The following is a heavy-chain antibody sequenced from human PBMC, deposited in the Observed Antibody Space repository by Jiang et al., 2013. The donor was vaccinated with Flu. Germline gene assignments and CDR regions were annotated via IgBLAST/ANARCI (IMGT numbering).Heavy chain of an antibody. D-gene: IGHD2-15*01. Sequence: SGSGLVKPSETLSLTCSVSGGSISHYSYFWGWIPPARREGPGSGLGVSSQSGSTFYNPSLKSRVTISVDTSKNQFSLKLTSVTAADTAVYYCAGSGVSAGRYYADFWGQGTLVTVSS. J-gene: IGHJ4*02. CDR2: SSQSGST. V-gene: IGHV4-39*01. CDR3: AGSGVSAGRYYADF. CDR1: GGSISHYSYF.